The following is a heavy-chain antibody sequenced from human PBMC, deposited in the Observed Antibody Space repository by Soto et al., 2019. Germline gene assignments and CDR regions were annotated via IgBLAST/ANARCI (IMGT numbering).Heavy chain of an antibody. CDR2: IYSGGST. J-gene: IGHJ4*02. V-gene: IGHV3-53*04. CDR1: GFTVSSNY. CDR3: ARHYGDYRGNFDY. Sequence: VQLVESGGGLVQPGGSLRLSCAASGFTVSSNYMSWVRQAPGKGLEWVSVIYSGGSTYYADSVKGRFTISRHNSKNTLYLQMNSLRAEDTAVYYCARHYGDYRGNFDYWGQGTLVIVSS. D-gene: IGHD4-17*01.